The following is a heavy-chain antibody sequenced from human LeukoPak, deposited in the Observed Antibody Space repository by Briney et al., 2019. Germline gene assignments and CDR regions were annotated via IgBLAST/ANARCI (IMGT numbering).Heavy chain of an antibody. CDR1: GFTFSSYG. D-gene: IGHD3-22*01. J-gene: IGHJ4*02. Sequence: GGSLRLSCAASGFTFSSYGMHWVRQAPGKGLEWVAVIWYDGSNKYYADSVKGRFTISRDNSKNTLYLQMNSLRAEDTAVYYCARSGLGLVTTTDWGQGTLVTVSS. V-gene: IGHV3-33*01. CDR2: IWYDGSNK. CDR3: ARSGLGLVTTTD.